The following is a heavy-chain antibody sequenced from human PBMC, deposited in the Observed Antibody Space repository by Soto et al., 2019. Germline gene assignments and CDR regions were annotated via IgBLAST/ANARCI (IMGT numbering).Heavy chain of an antibody. CDR2: INPNSGGT. D-gene: IGHD3-3*01. J-gene: IGHJ4*02. V-gene: IGHV1-2*02. CDR3: AGEVAIGGWSAVSAF. Sequence: WLRKQTGQGFEWLGWINPNSGGTKYPQKFQGRVTMTRDTSLSVAYMALTGLTSDDTAVYYCAGEVAIGGWSAVSAFRVQRTLVTV.